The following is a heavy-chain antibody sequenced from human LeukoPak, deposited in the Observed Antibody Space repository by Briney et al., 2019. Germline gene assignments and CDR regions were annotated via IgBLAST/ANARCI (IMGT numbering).Heavy chain of an antibody. V-gene: IGHV3-23*01. J-gene: IGHJ4*02. CDR1: GFTFSSYA. Sequence: GGSLRLSCAASGFTFSSYAMSWVRQAPGKGLEGVSAISGSGGSTYYADSVKGRFTISRDNSKNTLYLQRNSLKAEDTAVYYCAKDFGFYYDSSGYSGWGQGTLVPVSS. D-gene: IGHD3-22*01. CDR3: AKDFGFYYDSSGYSG. CDR2: ISGSGGST.